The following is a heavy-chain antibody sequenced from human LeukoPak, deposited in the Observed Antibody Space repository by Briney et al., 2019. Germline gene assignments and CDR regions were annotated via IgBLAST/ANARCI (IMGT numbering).Heavy chain of an antibody. CDR2: VSSGSGTI. D-gene: IGHD2-15*01. Sequence: GGSLRLSCAASGSAVSVFWMHWVRQAPGKGLEWVAYVSSGSGTIYYADSVRGRFTISRDDAKNSLYLQMNSLRDEDTAVYYCARDHGGSKRGWGQGTLVTVSS. CDR1: GSAVSVFW. V-gene: IGHV3-48*02. J-gene: IGHJ4*02. CDR3: ARDHGGSKRG.